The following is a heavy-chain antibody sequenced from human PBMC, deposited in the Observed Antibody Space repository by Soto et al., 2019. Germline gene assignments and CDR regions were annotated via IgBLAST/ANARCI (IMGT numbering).Heavy chain of an antibody. CDR3: AKEFFGLVVVVAATFGFDY. D-gene: IGHD2-15*01. Sequence: EVQLLESGGGLVQPGGSLRLSCAASGFTFSSYAMSWVRQAPGKGLEWVSAISGSGGSTYYADSVKGRFTISRDNSKNTLYLQMNSLRAEDTAVYYCAKEFFGLVVVVAATFGFDYWGQGTLVTVSS. CDR1: GFTFSSYA. V-gene: IGHV3-23*01. J-gene: IGHJ4*02. CDR2: ISGSGGST.